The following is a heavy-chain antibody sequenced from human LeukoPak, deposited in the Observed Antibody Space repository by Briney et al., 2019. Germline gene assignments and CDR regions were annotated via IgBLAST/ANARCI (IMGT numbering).Heavy chain of an antibody. CDR3: ARGRSITILRGVAISDGFDI. D-gene: IGHD3-10*01. CDR2: IDTTTSYK. J-gene: IGHJ3*02. V-gene: IGHV3-21*01. CDR1: GFTFSTHG. Sequence: RGSLRLSCAASGFTFSTHGMNWVRQAPGKGLEWVSFIDTTTSYKYYADSVKGRFTISRDNAKNSLYLQMNSLRADDTAFYYCARGRSITILRGVAISDGFDIWGQGTMVTVSS.